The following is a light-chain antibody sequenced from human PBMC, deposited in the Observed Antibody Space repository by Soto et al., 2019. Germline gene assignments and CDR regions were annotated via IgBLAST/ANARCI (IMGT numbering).Light chain of an antibody. CDR1: QSISSW. CDR3: QHYNSYSWT. V-gene: IGKV1-5*01. Sequence: DIQMTQSPSTLSASVGERVTITCRASQSISSWLAWYQQKPGKAPKLLIYDASSLESGVPSRFSGSGSETEFTLTISSLQPDDFATYYCQHYNSYSWTFGQGTKVEIK. CDR2: DAS. J-gene: IGKJ1*01.